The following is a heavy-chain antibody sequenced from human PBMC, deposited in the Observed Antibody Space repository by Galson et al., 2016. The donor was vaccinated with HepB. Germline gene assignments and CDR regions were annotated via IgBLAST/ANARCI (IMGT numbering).Heavy chain of an antibody. Sequence: SETLSLTCAVYGGSFSGYYWSWVRQPPGKGPEWIGEILHSGETSYNPSLQSRATISADTSKIQVSLNLTSLTAADTAVYYFARVQPQGFCSGGRCYSGKLYYFDDWGQGTLVTVSS. CDR2: ILHSGET. D-gene: IGHD2-15*01. V-gene: IGHV4-34*12. J-gene: IGHJ4*02. CDR3: ARVQPQGFCSGGRCYSGKLYYFDD. CDR1: GGSFSGYY.